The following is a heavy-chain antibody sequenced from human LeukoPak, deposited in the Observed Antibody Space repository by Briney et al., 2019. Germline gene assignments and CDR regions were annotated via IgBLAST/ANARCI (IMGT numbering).Heavy chain of an antibody. Sequence: GGSLRLSCAASGFAFSSYAMSWVRQAPGKGLEWVSAISGSGGSTYYADSVKGRFTISRDNSKNTLYLQMNSLRAEDTAVYYCAKDQEITILSFFDYWGQGTLVTVSS. V-gene: IGHV3-23*01. D-gene: IGHD3-9*01. J-gene: IGHJ4*02. CDR3: AKDQEITILSFFDY. CDR2: ISGSGGST. CDR1: GFAFSSYA.